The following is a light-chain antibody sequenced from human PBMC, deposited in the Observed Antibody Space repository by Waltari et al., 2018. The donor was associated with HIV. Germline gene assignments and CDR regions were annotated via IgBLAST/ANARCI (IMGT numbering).Light chain of an antibody. CDR1: SSNVGSDDL. Sequence: QSALTQPASVSGSPGQSITISCTGTSSNVGSDDLVSWYQQHQGEAPKLIIYEVTKRPSGVSNRFSGSKSGTTASLTISGLQAEDEADYYCCSCPRSGIRYVFGTGTKVTVL. CDR2: EVT. J-gene: IGLJ1*01. V-gene: IGLV2-23*02. CDR3: CSCPRSGIRYV.